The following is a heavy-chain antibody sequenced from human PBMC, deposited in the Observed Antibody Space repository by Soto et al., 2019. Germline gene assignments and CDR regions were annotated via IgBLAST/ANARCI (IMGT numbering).Heavy chain of an antibody. CDR3: ANDEFDY. Sequence: GGSLRLSCAASGFTFSSYGMHWVRQAPGKGLEWVAVISYDGSNKYYADSVKGRFTISRDNSKNTLYLQMNSLRAEDTAVYYCANDEFDYWGQGTLVTVSS. CDR2: ISYDGSNK. J-gene: IGHJ4*02. V-gene: IGHV3-30*18. CDR1: GFTFSSYG.